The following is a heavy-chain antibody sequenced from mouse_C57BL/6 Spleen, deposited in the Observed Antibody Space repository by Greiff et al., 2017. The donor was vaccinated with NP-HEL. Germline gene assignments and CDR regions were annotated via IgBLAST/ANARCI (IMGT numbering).Heavy chain of an antibody. D-gene: IGHD1-1*02. CDR3: ARGGLYYFDY. J-gene: IGHJ2*01. V-gene: IGHV5-17*01. CDR2: ISSGSSTI. Sequence: DVMLVESGGGLVKPGGSLKLSCAASGFTFSDYGMHWVRQAPEKGLEWVAYISSGSSTIYYADTVKGRFTISRDNAKNTLFLQMTSLRSEDTAMYYCARGGLYYFDYWGQGTTLTVSS. CDR1: GFTFSDYG.